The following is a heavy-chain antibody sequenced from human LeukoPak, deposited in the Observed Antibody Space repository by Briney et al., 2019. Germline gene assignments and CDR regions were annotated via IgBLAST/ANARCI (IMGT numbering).Heavy chain of an antibody. CDR2: IYYSRST. D-gene: IGHD2-21*02. V-gene: IGHV4-39*01. CDR3: ARGHCFGGDCYFDY. Sequence: PSETLSLTCTVSGGSITSSSYYWGWIRQPPGKGLEWIGSIYYSRSTYYNPSLKSRVTISVDTSKNQFSLKLSSVTAADTAVHYCARGHCFGGDCYFDYWGPGTLVTVSS. CDR1: GGSITSSSYY. J-gene: IGHJ4*02.